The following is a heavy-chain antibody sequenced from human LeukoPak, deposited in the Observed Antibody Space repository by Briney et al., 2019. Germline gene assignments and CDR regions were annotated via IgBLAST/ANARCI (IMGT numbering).Heavy chain of an antibody. CDR2: IYYSGTT. Sequence: PSETLSLTCTVSRGSINSYYWSWMRQPPGKGPEWVGYIYYSGTTSYNASLKSRVTTSANTSKNQSSSNLTSVITADTAVYYCALLGYSSSWNNFWGQGTLVTVSS. J-gene: IGHJ4*02. V-gene: IGHV4-59*01. D-gene: IGHD2-2*01. CDR1: RGSINSYY. CDR3: ALLGYSSSWNNF.